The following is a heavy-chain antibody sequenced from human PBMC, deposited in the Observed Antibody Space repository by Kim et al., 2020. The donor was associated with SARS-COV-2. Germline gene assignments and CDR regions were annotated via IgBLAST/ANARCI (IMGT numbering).Heavy chain of an antibody. Sequence: GGSLRLSCAASGFTVSSNYMSWVRQAPGKGLEWVSVIYSGGSTYYADSVKGRFTISRDNSKNTLYLQMNSLRAEDTAVYYCARARPGGNYLGYYYYGMDVWGQGTTVTVSS. J-gene: IGHJ6*02. CDR1: GFTVSSNY. CDR2: IYSGGST. D-gene: IGHD4-4*01. V-gene: IGHV3-53*01. CDR3: ARARPGGNYLGYYYYGMDV.